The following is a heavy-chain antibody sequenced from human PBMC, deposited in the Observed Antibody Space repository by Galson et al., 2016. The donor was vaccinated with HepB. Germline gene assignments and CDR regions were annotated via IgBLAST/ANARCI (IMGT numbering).Heavy chain of an antibody. Sequence: SLRLSCAASGFTFSNFDMNWVRQTPGKGLEWVAVISFDGNKEYYADSAKGRFVISRDNSRSTVYLQMNSRRADDTAVYYCARGSGSYLGWVFDLWGRGALVTVSS. CDR1: GFTFSNFD. CDR3: ARGSGSYLGWVFDL. D-gene: IGHD1-26*01. V-gene: IGHV3-30*03. J-gene: IGHJ2*01. CDR2: ISFDGNKE.